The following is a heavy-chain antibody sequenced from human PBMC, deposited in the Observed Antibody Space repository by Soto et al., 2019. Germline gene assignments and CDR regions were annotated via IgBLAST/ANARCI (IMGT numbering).Heavy chain of an antibody. J-gene: IGHJ6*02. CDR3: AREVPRGGVVVTALYYYYGMDV. CDR2: INPSGGST. D-gene: IGHD2-21*02. V-gene: IGHV1-46*01. Sequence: ASVKVSCKASGYTFTSYYMHWVRQAPGQGLEWMGIINPSGGSTSYAQKFQGRVAMTRDTSTSTVYMELSSLRSEDTAVYYCAREVPRGGVVVTALYYYYGMDVWGQGTTVTVSS. CDR1: GYTFTSYY.